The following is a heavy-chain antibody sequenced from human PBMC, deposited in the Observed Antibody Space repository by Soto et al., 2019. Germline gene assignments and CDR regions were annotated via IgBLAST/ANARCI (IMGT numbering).Heavy chain of an antibody. CDR3: ARPSIAVAPYYFDY. D-gene: IGHD6-19*01. J-gene: IGHJ4*02. Sequence: GGSLRLSCAASGFTFSDYWMHWVRQAPGKGLELVSRIKRDGSTTNYADSVKGRFTISRDNSKNTLYLQMNSLRAEDTAVYYCARPSIAVAPYYFDYWGQGTLVTVSS. V-gene: IGHV3-74*01. CDR2: IKRDGSTT. CDR1: GFTFSDYW.